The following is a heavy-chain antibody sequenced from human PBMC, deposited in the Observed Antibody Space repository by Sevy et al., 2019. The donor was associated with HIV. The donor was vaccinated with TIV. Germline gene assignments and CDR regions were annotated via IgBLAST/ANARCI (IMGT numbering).Heavy chain of an antibody. CDR3: ARDIRHYYDSSGYYSFFDY. J-gene: IGHJ4*02. V-gene: IGHV1-69*06. Sequence: ASVKVSCKASGGTFSSYAISWVRQAPGQGLEWMGGIIPIFGTANYAQKFQGRVTITADISTSTAYMELSSLRSEDTAVYYCARDIRHYYDSSGYYSFFDYWGQGTLVTVSS. D-gene: IGHD3-22*01. CDR1: GGTFSSYA. CDR2: IIPIFGTA.